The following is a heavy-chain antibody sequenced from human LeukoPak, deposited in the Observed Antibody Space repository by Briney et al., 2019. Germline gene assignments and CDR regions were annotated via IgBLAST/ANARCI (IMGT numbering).Heavy chain of an antibody. CDR3: ARGLSHNYYGFGGSDENY. Sequence: ASVKVSCKASGYTFTSYDINWVRQATGQGLEWMGWMNPNSGNTGYAQKFQGRVTMTRNTSISTAYMELSSLRSEDTAVYYCARGLSHNYYGFGGSDENYWGQGTLVTISS. CDR1: GYTFTSYD. J-gene: IGHJ4*02. D-gene: IGHD3-10*01. CDR2: MNPNSGNT. V-gene: IGHV1-8*01.